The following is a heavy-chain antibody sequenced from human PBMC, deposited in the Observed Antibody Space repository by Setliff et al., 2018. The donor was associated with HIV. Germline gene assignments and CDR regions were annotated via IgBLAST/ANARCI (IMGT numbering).Heavy chain of an antibody. V-gene: IGHV1-69*10. CDR2: FIPLLRVP. Sequence: GASVKVSCKASGGTFSTYVISWVRQAPGQGLEWMGGFIPLLRVPHHAERYKDRVTITADKSTATAYMDLRSLRFEDTAVYYCAAGRVSSYYGSGTSPHFDSWGQGTLVTVSS. CDR1: GGTFSTYV. CDR3: AAGRVSSYYGSGTSPHFDS. D-gene: IGHD3-3*01. J-gene: IGHJ4*02.